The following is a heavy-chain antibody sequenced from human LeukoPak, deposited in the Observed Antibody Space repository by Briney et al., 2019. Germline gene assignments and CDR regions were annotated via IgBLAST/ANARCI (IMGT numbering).Heavy chain of an antibody. Sequence: GRSLRLSCGASGFTFTTHWIHWVRQAPGKGLVWVSRIKPDGSDTNYADSVKGRFTISRDNAKNTVYLQMNSLRAEDTAVYYCARGKYGGYFIDYWGQGTLVTVSS. D-gene: IGHD5-12*01. J-gene: IGHJ4*02. CDR1: GFTFTTHW. CDR3: ARGKYGGYFIDY. CDR2: IKPDGSDT. V-gene: IGHV3-74*01.